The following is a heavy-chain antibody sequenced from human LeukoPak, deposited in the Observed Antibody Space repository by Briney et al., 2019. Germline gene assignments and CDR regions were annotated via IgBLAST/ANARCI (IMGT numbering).Heavy chain of an antibody. J-gene: IGHJ4*02. D-gene: IGHD6-19*01. V-gene: IGHV3-30*18. CDR1: GFTFNTYA. Sequence: GGSLRLSCAASGFTFNTYALHWVRQAPAKGLQGVALISYDGKTTFYADSVKGRFTVSRDNSKNTLYLQMNSLRTEDTALYFCAKGQQWPSFEDFWGQGTLVTVSS. CDR3: AKGQQWPSFEDF. CDR2: ISYDGKTT.